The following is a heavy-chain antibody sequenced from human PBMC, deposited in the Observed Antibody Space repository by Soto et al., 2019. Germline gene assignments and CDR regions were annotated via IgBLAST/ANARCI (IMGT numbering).Heavy chain of an antibody. J-gene: IGHJ5*02. V-gene: IGHV4-39*01. CDR3: SRRAPEGFDP. Sequence: SETLSLTCGVSGGSFGSSAYYWGWIRQAPGKGLEWIGSINYSGSTYYNPSLKSRVTISVDTSRNQFSLKLSSVTAADTALYYCSRRAPEGFDPWGPGTLVTVSS. CDR2: INYSGST. CDR1: GGSFGSSAYY.